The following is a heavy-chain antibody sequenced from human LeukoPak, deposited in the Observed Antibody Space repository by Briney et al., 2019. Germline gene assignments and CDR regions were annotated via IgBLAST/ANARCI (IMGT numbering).Heavy chain of an antibody. V-gene: IGHV4-34*01. J-gene: IGHJ4*02. CDR3: ARGNILSGYCFDF. CDR2: IHYTGGT. CDR1: GGSISGYY. Sequence: PSETLSLTCAVYGGSISGYYWSWIRQPPGKGLERVGEIHYTGGTSYNPSLKSRATISIDTSRNQLSLKLSSVTAADTAVYYCARGNILSGYCFDFWGRGALVTVSS. D-gene: IGHD3-9*01.